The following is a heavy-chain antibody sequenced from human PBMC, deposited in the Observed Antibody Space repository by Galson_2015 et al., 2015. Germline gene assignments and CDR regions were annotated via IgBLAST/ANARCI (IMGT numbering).Heavy chain of an antibody. J-gene: IGHJ6*03. CDR1: GFTFSSYG. V-gene: IGHV3-30*19. CDR2: ISYDGSNK. CDR3: ASGSYYPFYYYYYYMDV. Sequence: SLRLSCAASGFTFSSYGMHWVRQAPGKGLEWVAVISYDGSNKYYADSVKGRFTISRDNSKNTLYLQMNSLRAEDTAVYYCASGSYYPFYYYYYYMDVWGKGTTVTVSS. D-gene: IGHD3-10*01.